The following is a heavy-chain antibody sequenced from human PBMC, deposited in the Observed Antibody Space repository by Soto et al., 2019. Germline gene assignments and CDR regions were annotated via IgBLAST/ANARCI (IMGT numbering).Heavy chain of an antibody. CDR3: ARLSTGEADDY. J-gene: IGHJ4*02. V-gene: IGHV3-7*05. CDR2: IHQGGSEN. CDR1: GFTFSNYW. D-gene: IGHD7-27*01. Sequence: EVQLVESGGGLVQPGGSLRLSCAASGFTFSNYWMSWVRQAPGKGLEWVASIHQGGSENYYVESVKGRFTISRDNAKNSLYLQXNSLRADDTAVYYCARLSTGEADDYWGQGTLVTVSS.